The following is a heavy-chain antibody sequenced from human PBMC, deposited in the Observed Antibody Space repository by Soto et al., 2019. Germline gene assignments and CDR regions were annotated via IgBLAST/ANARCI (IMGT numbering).Heavy chain of an antibody. D-gene: IGHD5-12*01. CDR3: ARGDGVDIVATIVSSWFDP. CDR1: GYTFTGYS. Sequence: QVQLVQSGAEVKKPGASVKVSCKASGYTFTGYSMHWVRQAPGQGLEWMGWINPNSGGTNYAQKFQGWVTMTRDTSISTAYMELSRLRSDDTAVYYCARGDGVDIVATIVSSWFDPWGQGTLVTVSS. V-gene: IGHV1-2*04. J-gene: IGHJ5*02. CDR2: INPNSGGT.